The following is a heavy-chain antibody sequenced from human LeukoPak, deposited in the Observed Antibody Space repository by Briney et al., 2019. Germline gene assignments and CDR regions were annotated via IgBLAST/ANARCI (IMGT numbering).Heavy chain of an antibody. J-gene: IGHJ4*02. Sequence: SETLSLTCTVSGGSISSYYWSWIRQPAGKGLEWIGRIYTSGSTNYNPSLKSRVTMSVDTSKNQFSLKLSSVTAADTAVYYCAGRYCSSTSCYTPGRFDYWGQGTLVTVSS. CDR1: GGSISSYY. V-gene: IGHV4-4*07. CDR3: AGRYCSSTSCYTPGRFDY. CDR2: IYTSGST. D-gene: IGHD2-2*02.